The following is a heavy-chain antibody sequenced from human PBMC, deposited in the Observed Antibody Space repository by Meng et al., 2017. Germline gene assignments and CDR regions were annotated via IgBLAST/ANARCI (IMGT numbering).Heavy chain of an antibody. Sequence: QVHPHEWGAGLLKPSETLSLTWPVYGGSFSGHYWSWTRQPPGKGLEWIGEINHSGSTNSNPSLKSRVTISVDTSKNQFSLKLSSVTAADTAVYYCARRGIAARPFYYWGQGTLVTVSS. J-gene: IGHJ4*02. CDR3: ARRGIAARPFYY. V-gene: IGHV4-34*01. CDR1: GGSFSGHY. CDR2: INHSGST. D-gene: IGHD6-6*01.